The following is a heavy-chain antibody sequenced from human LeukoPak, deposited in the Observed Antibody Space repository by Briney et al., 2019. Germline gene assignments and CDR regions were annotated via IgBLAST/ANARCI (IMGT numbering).Heavy chain of an antibody. CDR2: ISSSSSYI. V-gene: IGHV3-21*01. J-gene: IGHJ4*02. CDR1: GFTFSSYS. D-gene: IGHD5-18*01. CDR3: ARDRKGGYSYGPDY. Sequence: AGGSLRLSCAASGFTFSSYSMNWVRQAPGKGLEWVSSISSSSSYIYYADSVKGRFTISRDNAKNSLYLQMNSLRAEDTAVYYCARDRKGGYSYGPDYWGQGTLVTVSS.